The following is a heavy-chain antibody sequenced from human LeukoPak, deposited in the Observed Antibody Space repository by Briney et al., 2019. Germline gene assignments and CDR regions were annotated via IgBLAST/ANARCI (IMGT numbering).Heavy chain of an antibody. Sequence: SETLSLTCTVSGGSISSYYWSWIRQPPGKGLEWIGCIYYTGSTNYNPSLKSRVTISVDTSKNQFSLKLSSVTAADTAVYYCARGCSGGSCYPWTLDYWGQGTLVTVSS. CDR3: ARGCSGGSCYPWTLDY. V-gene: IGHV4-59*01. D-gene: IGHD2-15*01. J-gene: IGHJ4*02. CDR2: IYYTGST. CDR1: GGSISSYY.